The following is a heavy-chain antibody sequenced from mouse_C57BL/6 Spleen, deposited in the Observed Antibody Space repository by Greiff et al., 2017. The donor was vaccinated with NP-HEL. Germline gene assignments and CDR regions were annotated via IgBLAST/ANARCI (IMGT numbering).Heavy chain of an antibody. CDR1: GYTFTSYW. J-gene: IGHJ3*01. Sequence: QVQLQQPGAGLVKPGASVKLSCKASGYTFTSYWMHWVKQRPGQGLEWIGMIHPNSGSTNYNEKFKSKATLTVDKSSSTAYMQLSSLTSEDSAVYYCARSAYDYEAFAYWGQGTLVTVSA. V-gene: IGHV1-64*01. CDR2: IHPNSGST. D-gene: IGHD2-4*01. CDR3: ARSAYDYEAFAY.